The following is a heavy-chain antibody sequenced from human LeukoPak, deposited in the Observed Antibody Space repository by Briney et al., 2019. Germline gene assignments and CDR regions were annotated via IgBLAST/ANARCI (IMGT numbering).Heavy chain of an antibody. CDR1: GYTFTSYY. Sequence: ASVTVSCKASGYTFTSYYMHWVRQAPGQGLEWMGIINPSGGSTSYAQKFQGRVTMTRDMSTSTVYMELSSLRSEDTAVYYCARDQTVAIYYFDYWGQGTLVTVSS. J-gene: IGHJ4*02. CDR2: INPSGGST. D-gene: IGHD5-12*01. V-gene: IGHV1-46*01. CDR3: ARDQTVAIYYFDY.